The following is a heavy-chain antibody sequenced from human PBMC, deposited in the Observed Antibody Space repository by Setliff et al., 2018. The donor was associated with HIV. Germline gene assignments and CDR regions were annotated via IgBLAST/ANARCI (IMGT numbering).Heavy chain of an antibody. CDR2: MSSYRTSMT. D-gene: IGHD4-17*01. CDR3: ARDPDYGDFIALDI. J-gene: IGHJ3*02. V-gene: IGHV3-48*01. CDR1: GYTFSYYS. Sequence: PGGSLRLSCAASGYTFSYYSMHWVRQAPGKGLEWISFMSSYRTSMTHYADSVKGRFTVSRDDAKNSLYLQMNNLRAEDTAVYFCARDPDYGDFIALDIWDQGTMVTVSS.